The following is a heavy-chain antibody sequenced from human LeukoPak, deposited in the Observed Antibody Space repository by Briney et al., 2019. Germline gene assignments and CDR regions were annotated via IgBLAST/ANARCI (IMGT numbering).Heavy chain of an antibody. V-gene: IGHV1-18*01. J-gene: IGHJ6*03. CDR1: GYTFTSYD. D-gene: IGHD1-26*01. CDR2: ISTYSGTT. CDR3: ARSGGYYFYMDV. Sequence: ASVKVSCKASGYTFTSYDINWVRQAPGQGLEWMGWISTYSGTTNYAHNLQGRLTMTTDTSTGTAYMELRNLKSDDTAVYYCARSGGYYFYMDVWGKGTTVTVSS.